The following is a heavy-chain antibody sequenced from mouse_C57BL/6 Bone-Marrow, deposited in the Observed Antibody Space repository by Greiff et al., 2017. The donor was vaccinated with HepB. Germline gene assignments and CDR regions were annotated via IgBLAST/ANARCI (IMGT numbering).Heavy chain of an antibody. Sequence: QVQLQQPGAELVRPGTSVKLSCKASGYTFTSSWMHWVKQRPGQGLEWIGVIDPSDSYTNYYQKFKGKATLTVDTSSSTAYMQLSSLTSEDSAVYYCARFSYDYDEGWFAYWGQGTLVTVSA. CDR1: GYTFTSSW. D-gene: IGHD2-4*01. V-gene: IGHV1-59*01. J-gene: IGHJ3*01. CDR2: IDPSDSYT. CDR3: ARFSYDYDEGWFAY.